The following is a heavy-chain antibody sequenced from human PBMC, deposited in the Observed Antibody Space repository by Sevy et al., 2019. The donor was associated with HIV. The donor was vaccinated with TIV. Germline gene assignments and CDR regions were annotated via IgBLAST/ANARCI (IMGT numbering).Heavy chain of an antibody. CDR3: ATNDPYSSSWIEHYGMDV. Sequence: GESLKISCAASGFTFSSYSMNWVRQAPGKGLEWVSSISSSSSYIYYADSVKGRFTISRDNAKNSLYLQMNSLRAEDTAVYYCATNDPYSSSWIEHYGMDVWGQGTTVTVSS. CDR2: ISSSSSYI. CDR1: GFTFSSYS. V-gene: IGHV3-21*01. D-gene: IGHD6-13*01. J-gene: IGHJ6*02.